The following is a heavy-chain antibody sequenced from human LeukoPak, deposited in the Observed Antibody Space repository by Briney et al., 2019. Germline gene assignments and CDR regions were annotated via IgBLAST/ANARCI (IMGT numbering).Heavy chain of an antibody. Sequence: GGSLRLSCAASVFTFSTYNMNWVRQAPGKGLEWVSSITSSSRYTFYADSVKGRFTISRDNSKNTLYLQMNSLRAEDTAVYYCARGMEFYFDYWGQGTLVTVSS. CDR2: ITSSSRYT. CDR3: ARGMEFYFDY. V-gene: IGHV3-21*01. CDR1: VFTFSTYN. J-gene: IGHJ4*02. D-gene: IGHD3-10*01.